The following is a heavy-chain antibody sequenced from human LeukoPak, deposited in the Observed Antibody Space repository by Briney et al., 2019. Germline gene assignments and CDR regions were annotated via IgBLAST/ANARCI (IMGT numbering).Heavy chain of an antibody. V-gene: IGHV4-59*01. Sequence: SETLSLTCTVSGGSISSYYWSWIRQPPGKGLEWIRYIYYSGSTNYNPSLKSRVTISVDTSKNQFSLKLSSVTAADTAVYYCARGTGYYRNYFDYWGQGTLVTVSS. CDR2: IYYSGST. CDR3: ARGTGYYRNYFDY. CDR1: GGSISSYY. D-gene: IGHD3/OR15-3a*01. J-gene: IGHJ4*02.